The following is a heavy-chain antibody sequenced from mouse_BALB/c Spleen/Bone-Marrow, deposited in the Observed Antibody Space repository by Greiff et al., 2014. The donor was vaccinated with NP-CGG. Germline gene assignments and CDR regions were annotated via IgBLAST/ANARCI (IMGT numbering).Heavy chain of an antibody. J-gene: IGHJ1*01. D-gene: IGHD2-14*01. CDR3: ASYRYGWYFDV. CDR1: GFNIKDTY. V-gene: IGHV14-3*02. CDR2: IDPAIFT. Sequence: EVQLQQSGAELVKPGASVKLSCTATGFNIKDTYLHWVKQRPEQGLDWIGRIDPAIFTKYDPKFQGKATITADTSSNTAYLHLSSLTSEDTAVYYCASYRYGWYFDVWGAGTTVTVSS.